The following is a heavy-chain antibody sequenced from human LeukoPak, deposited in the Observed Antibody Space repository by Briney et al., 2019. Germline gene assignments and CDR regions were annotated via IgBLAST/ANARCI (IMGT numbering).Heavy chain of an antibody. CDR2: INPNSGGT. CDR1: GYTFTGYY. J-gene: IGHJ6*03. CDR3: GRGGGRSSSSRGGRGYYYYMDV. V-gene: IGHV1-2*02. Sequence: ASVKVSCKASGYTFTGYYMHWVRQAPGQGLEWLEWINPNSGGTNYAQKFQGRVTMTRDTSISTAYMELSRLRSDDTAVYYCGRGGGRSSSSRGGRGYYYYMDVWGKGTTVTVSS. D-gene: IGHD6-6*01.